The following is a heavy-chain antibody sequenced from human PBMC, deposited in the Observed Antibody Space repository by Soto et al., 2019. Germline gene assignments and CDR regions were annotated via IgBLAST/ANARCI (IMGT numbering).Heavy chain of an antibody. V-gene: IGHV3-23*01. D-gene: IGHD3-3*01. Sequence: EVQLLESGGGLVQPGGSLRLSCAASGFTFSSYAMSWVRQAPGKGLEWVSAISGSGGSTYYADSVKGRFTISRDNSKKTLYLQMNSLSAEDTAVYYCAKDYYTGYDFWSGYVGSDYWGQGTLVNVSS. CDR3: AKDYYTGYDFWSGYVGSDY. J-gene: IGHJ4*02. CDR1: GFTFSSYA. CDR2: ISGSGGST.